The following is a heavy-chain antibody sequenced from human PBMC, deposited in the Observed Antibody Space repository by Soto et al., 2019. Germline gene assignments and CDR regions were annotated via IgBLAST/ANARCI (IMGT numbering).Heavy chain of an antibody. CDR2: IIPIFGTA. D-gene: IGHD3-3*01. CDR3: AREGGGGYDFWSGYYGSLFRGMDV. Sequence: GASVKVSCKASGGTFSSYAISWVRQAPGQGLEWMGGIIPIFGTANYAQKFQGRVTITADESTSTAYMELSSLRSEDTAVYYCAREGGGGYDFWSGYYGSLFRGMDVWGQGTTVTVSS. V-gene: IGHV1-69*13. CDR1: GGTFSSYA. J-gene: IGHJ6*02.